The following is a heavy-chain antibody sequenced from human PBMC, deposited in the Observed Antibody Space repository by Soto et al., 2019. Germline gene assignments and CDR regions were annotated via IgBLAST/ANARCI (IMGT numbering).Heavy chain of an antibody. CDR2: IGPDGTDI. D-gene: IGHD2-15*01. J-gene: IGHJ3*02. Sequence: GGSLRLSXSDSGFTFGNFWIHWVRQAPGKGLEWVSHIGPDGTDIVYADSVKGRFAISRDNSKNTLYLQMNSLRAEDTAVYYCARLFCSASSCYSVGGFDIWGQGTMVTVSS. CDR1: GFTFGNFW. V-gene: IGHV3-74*03. CDR3: ARLFCSASSCYSVGGFDI.